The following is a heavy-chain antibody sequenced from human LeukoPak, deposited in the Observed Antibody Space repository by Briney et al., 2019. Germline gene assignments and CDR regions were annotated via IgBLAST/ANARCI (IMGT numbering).Heavy chain of an antibody. V-gene: IGHV4-39*07. CDR1: GGSISSSSYY. J-gene: IGHJ4*02. CDR2: IYHSGST. Sequence: PSETLSLTCSVSGGSISSSSYYWGWIRQPPGKGLEWIGSIYHSGSTYYNPSLKSRVTISVDTSKNQFSLKLSSVTAADTAVYYCARGGSGGDWGQGTLVTVSS. D-gene: IGHD2-21*01. CDR3: ARGGSGGD.